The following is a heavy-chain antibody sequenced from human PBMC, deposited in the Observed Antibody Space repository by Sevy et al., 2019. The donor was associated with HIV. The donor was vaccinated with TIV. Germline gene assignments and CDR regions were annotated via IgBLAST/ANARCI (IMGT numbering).Heavy chain of an antibody. J-gene: IGHJ4*02. CDR1: GFTFSSYG. CDR2: IWYDGTNK. V-gene: IGHV3-33*01. CDR3: ARDKLPPVMVTMVRGALSYYFDY. Sequence: GGSLRLPCAASGFTFSSYGMHWVRQTPGKGLEWVAVIWYDGTNKYYADSVKGRFTISRDNSKNTLYLQMNSLRAEDTAVYYCARDKLPPVMVTMVRGALSYYFDYWGQGTLVTVSS. D-gene: IGHD3-10*01.